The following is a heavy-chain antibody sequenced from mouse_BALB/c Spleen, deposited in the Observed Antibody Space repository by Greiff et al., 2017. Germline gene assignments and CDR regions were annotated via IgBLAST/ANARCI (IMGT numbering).Heavy chain of an antibody. CDR1: GYTFTDYN. CDR2: INPNNGGT. J-gene: IGHJ4*01. D-gene: IGHD2-4*01. Sequence: VQLKQSGPELVKPGASVKIPCKASGYTFTDYNMDWVKQSHGKSLEWIGDINPNNGGTIYNQKFKGKATLTVDKSSSTAYMELRSLTSEDTAVYYCAREGLRPSYAMDYWGQGTSVTVSS. CDR3: AREGLRPSYAMDY. V-gene: IGHV1-18*01.